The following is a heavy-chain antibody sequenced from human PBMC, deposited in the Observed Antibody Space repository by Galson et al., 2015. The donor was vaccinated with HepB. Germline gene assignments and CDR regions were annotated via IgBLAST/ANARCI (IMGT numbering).Heavy chain of an antibody. V-gene: IGHV3-30*18. CDR1: GVTFSNYG. J-gene: IGHJ4*02. D-gene: IGHD6-19*01. CDR3: AKDPYLYSALAGTMAGFDY. Sequence: SLRLSCAASGVTFSNYGFHWVRQAPGKGLEWVTVISYDGRNKYYADSVKGRFTISRDNSKNMVYLQMNSLRAEDTALYYCAKDPYLYSALAGTMAGFDYWGQGTLVTVSS. CDR2: ISYDGRNK.